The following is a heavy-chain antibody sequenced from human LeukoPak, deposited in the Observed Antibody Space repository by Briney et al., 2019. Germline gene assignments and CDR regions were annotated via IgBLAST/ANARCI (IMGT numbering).Heavy chain of an antibody. CDR3: ITTSYYYYYMDV. Sequence: SETLSLTCTVSGGSISSSSYYRGWIRQPPGKGLEWIGSIYYSGSTYYNPSLKSRVTISVDTSKNQFSLKLSSVTAADTTVYYCITTSYYYYYMDVWGKGTTVTVSS. CDR1: GGSISSSSYY. CDR2: IYYSGST. V-gene: IGHV4-39*01. J-gene: IGHJ6*03. D-gene: IGHD1-14*01.